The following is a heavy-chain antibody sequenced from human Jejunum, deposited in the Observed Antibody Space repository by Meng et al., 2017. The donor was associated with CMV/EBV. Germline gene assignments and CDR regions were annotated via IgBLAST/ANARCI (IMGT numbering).Heavy chain of an antibody. CDR3: ARDNDGSSHYSQFDY. CDR1: GFPLKSYG. CDR2: LWYDGSRK. Sequence: SGFPLKSYGIHWVRQIPGKGLEWVAVLWYDGSRKYFADSVQGRFSISRDDSKNTVYLQMNSLSAEDTAVYYCARDNDGSSHYSQFDYWGQGTLVTVSS. D-gene: IGHD3-22*01. V-gene: IGHV3-33*01. J-gene: IGHJ4*02.